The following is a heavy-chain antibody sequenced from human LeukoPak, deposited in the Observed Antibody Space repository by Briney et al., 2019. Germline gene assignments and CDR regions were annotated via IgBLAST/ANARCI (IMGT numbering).Heavy chain of an antibody. CDR3: ARGVFYSSSWTPKRWYFDY. J-gene: IGHJ4*02. Sequence: NPSETLSLTCAVYGGSFSDYSWSWIRQPPGKGLEWIGEINHSGSTNYKPSLKSRVTISVDASKNQFSLELNSVTAADTAVYYCARGVFYSSSWTPKRWYFDYWGQGTLVTVSS. V-gene: IGHV4-34*01. CDR2: INHSGST. D-gene: IGHD6-13*01. CDR1: GGSFSDYS.